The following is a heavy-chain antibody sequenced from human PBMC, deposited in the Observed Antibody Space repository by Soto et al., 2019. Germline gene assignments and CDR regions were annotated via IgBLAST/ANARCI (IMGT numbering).Heavy chain of an antibody. V-gene: IGHV4-30-2*01. Sequence: SETLSLPCAVSGGSISSGGYSWSWIRQPPGKGLEWIGYIYHSGSTYYNPSLKSRVTISVDRSKNQFSLKLSSVTAADTAVYYCARVISSRDEYFDYWGQGTVVTVSS. CDR1: GGSISSGGYS. D-gene: IGHD2-2*01. J-gene: IGHJ4*02. CDR2: IYHSGST. CDR3: ARVISSRDEYFDY.